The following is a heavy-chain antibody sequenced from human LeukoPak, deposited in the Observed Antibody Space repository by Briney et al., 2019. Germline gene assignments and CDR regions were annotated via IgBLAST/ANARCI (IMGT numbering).Heavy chain of an antibody. CDR1: GFTFSSYG. Sequence: GGSLRLSCAASGFTFSSYGMHWVRQAPGKGLEWVAVISYDGSNKYYADSVKGRFTISRDNSKNTLYLQMNSLRAEDTAVYYCAKDASPGVQVFDYWGQGTLVTVPS. D-gene: IGHD3-10*01. CDR2: ISYDGSNK. V-gene: IGHV3-30*18. J-gene: IGHJ4*02. CDR3: AKDASPGVQVFDY.